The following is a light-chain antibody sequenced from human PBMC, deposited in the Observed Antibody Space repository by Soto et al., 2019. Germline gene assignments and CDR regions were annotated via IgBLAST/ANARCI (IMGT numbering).Light chain of an antibody. CDR1: SSDVGSYNL. J-gene: IGLJ3*02. CDR2: EVT. CDR3: CSYAGSGTWV. Sequence: QSVLTQPASVSGSPGQSITISCTGTSSDVGSYNLVSWYQQHPGKAPKLMIYEVTKRPSGVSNRFSGSKSGNTASLTISGLQAEDEADFYCCSYAGSGTWVFGGGTKLTVL. V-gene: IGLV2-23*02.